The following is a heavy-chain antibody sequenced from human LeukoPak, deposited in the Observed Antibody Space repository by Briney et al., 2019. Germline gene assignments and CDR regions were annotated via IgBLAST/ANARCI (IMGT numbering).Heavy chain of an antibody. CDR2: IIPIFGTA. J-gene: IGHJ6*02. CDR3: ARDLRVEAYYDFWSGYYTGGYYYYYGMDV. CDR1: GGTFSSYA. Sequence: ASVKVSCKASGGTFSSYAISWVRQAPGQGLEWMGGIIPIFGTANYAQKFQGRVTITADESTSTAYMELSSLRSEDTAVYYCARDLRVEAYYDFWSGYYTGGYYYYYGMDVWGQGTTVTVSS. V-gene: IGHV1-69*13. D-gene: IGHD3-3*01.